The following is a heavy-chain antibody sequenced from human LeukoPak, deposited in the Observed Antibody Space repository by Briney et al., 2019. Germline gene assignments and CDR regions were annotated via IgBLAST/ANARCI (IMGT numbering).Heavy chain of an antibody. CDR3: ARTQQLVLRSPLDP. J-gene: IGHJ5*02. Sequence: GASVKVSCKASGYTFTNYDIHWVRQATGQELEWRGWMNPYSGNTGYAQNFQGRITITRNTSISTAYMELSSLRSEDTAVYYCARTQQLVLRSPLDPWGQGTLVTVSS. CDR1: GYTFTNYD. V-gene: IGHV1-8*03. D-gene: IGHD6-13*01. CDR2: MNPYSGNT.